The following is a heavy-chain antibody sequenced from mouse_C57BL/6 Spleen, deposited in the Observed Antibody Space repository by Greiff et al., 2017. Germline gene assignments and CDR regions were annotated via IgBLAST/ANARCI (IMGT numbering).Heavy chain of an antibody. J-gene: IGHJ2*01. CDR1: GFTFSSYG. CDR2: ISSGGSYT. D-gene: IGHD1-1*01. V-gene: IGHV5-6*02. CDR3: ARDTTVVATGYFDY. Sequence: EVKLEESGGDLVKPGGSLKLSCAASGFTFSSYGMSWVRQTPDKRLEWVATISSGGSYTYYPDSVKGRFTISRDNAKNTLYLQMSSLKSEDTAMYYCARDTTVVATGYFDYWGQGTTLTVSS.